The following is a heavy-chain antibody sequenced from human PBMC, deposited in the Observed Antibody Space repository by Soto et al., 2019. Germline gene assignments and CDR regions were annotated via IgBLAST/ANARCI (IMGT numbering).Heavy chain of an antibody. CDR1: GGSVSSGSHY. Sequence: QVQLQESGPGLVKPSETLSLTCTVSGGSVSSGSHYWSWIRQPPGKGLECLGNIYYSGSTNYNPSLRSRVTISVDTSKNQFSLKLSSVTAADNAVYYCARLGAAGLIFDYWGQGSLVTVSS. V-gene: IGHV4-61*01. CDR3: ARLGAAGLIFDY. D-gene: IGHD6-13*01. CDR2: IYYSGST. J-gene: IGHJ4*02.